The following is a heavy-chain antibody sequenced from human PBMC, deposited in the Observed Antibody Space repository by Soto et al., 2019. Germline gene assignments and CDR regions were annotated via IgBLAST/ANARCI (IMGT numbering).Heavy chain of an antibody. CDR1: GGSIGSYY. CDR2: IYYSGST. V-gene: IGHV4-59*01. D-gene: IGHD3-22*01. Sequence: PSETLSLTCTVSGGSIGSYYWSWIRQPPGKGLEWIGYIYYSGSTNYNPSLKSRVTISVDTSKNQFSLKLSSVTAADTAVYYCARDQYYYDSSGYYRGFDPWGQGTLVTVS. J-gene: IGHJ5*02. CDR3: ARDQYYYDSSGYYRGFDP.